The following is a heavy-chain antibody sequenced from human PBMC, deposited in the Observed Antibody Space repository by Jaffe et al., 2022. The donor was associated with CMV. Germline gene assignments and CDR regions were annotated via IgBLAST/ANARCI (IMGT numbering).Heavy chain of an antibody. CDR2: IYPGDSDT. V-gene: IGHV5-51*01. CDR3: ARLTKQLLWFGELSGYFDY. Sequence: EVQLVQSGAEVKKPGESLKISCKGSGYSFTSYWIGWVRQMPGKGLEWMGIIYPGDSDTRYSPSFQGQVTISADKSISTAYLQWSSLKASDTAMYYCARLTKQLLWFGELSGYFDYWGQGTLVTVSS. D-gene: IGHD3-10*01. CDR1: GYSFTSYW. J-gene: IGHJ4*02.